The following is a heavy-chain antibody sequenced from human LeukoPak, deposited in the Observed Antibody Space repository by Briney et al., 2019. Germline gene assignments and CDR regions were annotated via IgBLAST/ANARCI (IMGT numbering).Heavy chain of an antibody. D-gene: IGHD3-22*01. V-gene: IGHV3-23*01. CDR1: GFTFSSYA. CDR3: ARDLLHKITYYYDSSGIRGFDY. CDR2: ISGSGGST. Sequence: GGSLRLSCAASGFTFSSYAMSWVRQAPGKGLEWVSGISGSGGSTYYADSVKGRFTISRDNSKNTLYLQMSSLRAEDTAVYYCARDLLHKITYYYDSSGIRGFDYWGLGTLVTVSS. J-gene: IGHJ4*02.